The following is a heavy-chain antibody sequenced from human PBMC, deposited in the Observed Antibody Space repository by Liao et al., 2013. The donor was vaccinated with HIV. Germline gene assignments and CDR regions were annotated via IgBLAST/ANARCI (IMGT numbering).Heavy chain of an antibody. D-gene: IGHD3-10*01. J-gene: IGHJ4*02. CDR1: GGSISSYY. V-gene: IGHV4-4*07. CDR2: ISTSGSA. Sequence: QVNLQESGPGLVKPSETLSLTCTVSGGSISSYYWSWIRQPAGKGLEWIGRISTSGSASYNPSLKSRVSMSWDSSRSRFSLNLNSVSAADTAVYYCARERGFFDNWGQGILV. CDR3: ARERGFFDN.